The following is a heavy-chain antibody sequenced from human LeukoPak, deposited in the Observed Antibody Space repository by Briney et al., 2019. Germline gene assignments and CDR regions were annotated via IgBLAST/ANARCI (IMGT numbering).Heavy chain of an antibody. V-gene: IGHV3-43*02. D-gene: IGHD6-13*01. Sequence: GGSLRLSCAASGFNFDAYAMHWVRQAPGKGLQWISLISADGGSTYYADSVKGRFTISRDNSRNSLYLQMNSLTTEDTAFYYCAKDKAGTIVWYGRWAIGLFDYWGQGILLTVSS. CDR2: ISADGGST. CDR3: AKDKAGTIVWYGRWAIGLFDY. CDR1: GFNFDAYA. J-gene: IGHJ4*02.